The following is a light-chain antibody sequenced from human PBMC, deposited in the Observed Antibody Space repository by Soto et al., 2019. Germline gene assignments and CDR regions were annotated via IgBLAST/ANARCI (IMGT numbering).Light chain of an antibody. CDR3: QQYDNWPLT. Sequence: IQMTQSPSSLSASVGDRVTITCRASQGIRNDLGWYQQKPGKAPKLLIFSASGLQSGVPSRFSGGGYGTEFTLTISSLQSEDFAVYYCQQYDNWPLTFGGGTKVDIK. V-gene: IGKV1-17*01. J-gene: IGKJ4*01. CDR1: QGIRND. CDR2: SAS.